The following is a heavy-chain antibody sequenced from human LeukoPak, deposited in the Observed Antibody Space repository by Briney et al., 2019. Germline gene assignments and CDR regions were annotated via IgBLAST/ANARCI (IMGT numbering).Heavy chain of an antibody. CDR2: IYYSGGT. CDR3: ARVGGSSPFDY. D-gene: IGHD1-26*01. J-gene: IGHJ4*02. CDR1: GGSISSYY. V-gene: IGHV4-59*01. Sequence: SETLSLTCTVSGGSISSYYWSWIRQPPGKGLEWIGYIYYSGGTNYNPSLKSRVTISVDTSKNQFSLKLSSVTAADTAVYYCARVGGSSPFDYWGQGTLVTVSS.